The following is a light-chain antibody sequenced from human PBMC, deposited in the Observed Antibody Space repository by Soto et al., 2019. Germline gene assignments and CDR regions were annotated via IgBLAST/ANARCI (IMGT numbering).Light chain of an antibody. CDR3: QQYGSYPLT. CDR1: QSVSSY. V-gene: IGKV3-20*01. Sequence: EIVLTQPPGTLSLCPGERATLSSRASQSVSSYLAWYQQQPGQAPRLLIYGSSTRATGIPDRVSGSGSGTDFTLTVSRLEPEDFAVYFCQQYGSYPLTFGGGTKVDI. CDR2: GSS. J-gene: IGKJ4*01.